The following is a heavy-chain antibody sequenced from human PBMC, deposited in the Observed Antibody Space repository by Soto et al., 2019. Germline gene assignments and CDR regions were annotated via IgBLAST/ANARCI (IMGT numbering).Heavy chain of an antibody. V-gene: IGHV1-24*01. Sequence: GASVKVSCKVSGYTLTELSMHWVRQAPGKGLEWMGGFGPEDGETIYAQKFQGRVTMTEDTSTDTAYMELSSLRSEDTAVYYCATYAAWDWKIDYWGQGTLVTVSS. CDR2: FGPEDGET. CDR1: GYTLTELS. CDR3: ATYAAWDWKIDY. J-gene: IGHJ4*02. D-gene: IGHD1-1*01.